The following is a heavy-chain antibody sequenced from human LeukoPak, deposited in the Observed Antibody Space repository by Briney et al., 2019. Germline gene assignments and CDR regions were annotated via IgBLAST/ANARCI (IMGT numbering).Heavy chain of an antibody. J-gene: IGHJ4*02. CDR3: ATSLLLWLGEL. Sequence: GGSLRLSCAASGFTFSSYSMNWVRQASGTGLERVSYISSSSSTIYYADSVKGRFTISRDNANNSLYLQMNSLRAEDTAVYYCATSLLLWLGELWGQGTLVTVSS. CDR2: ISSSSSTI. D-gene: IGHD3-10*01. CDR1: GFTFSSYS. V-gene: IGHV3-48*04.